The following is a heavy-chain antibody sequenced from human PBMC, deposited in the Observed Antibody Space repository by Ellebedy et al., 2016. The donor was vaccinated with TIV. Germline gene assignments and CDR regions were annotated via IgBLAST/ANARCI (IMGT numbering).Heavy chain of an antibody. Sequence: ASVKVSCKASEYSFTTWDINWVRQATGQGLEWMAWMNPDSGNTSYAQKFQDRVNMTRNTSISTAYMELTRLRSEDTAVYYWARGGSGWPLDYWGQGTLVTVSS. D-gene: IGHD6-19*01. CDR3: ARGGSGWPLDY. V-gene: IGHV1-8*01. CDR1: EYSFTTWD. CDR2: MNPDSGNT. J-gene: IGHJ4*02.